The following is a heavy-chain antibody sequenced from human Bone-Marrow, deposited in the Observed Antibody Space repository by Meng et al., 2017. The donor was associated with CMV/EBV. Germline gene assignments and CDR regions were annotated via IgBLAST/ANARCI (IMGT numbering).Heavy chain of an antibody. V-gene: IGHV1-2*02. J-gene: IGHJ4*02. Sequence: ASVKVSCKASGYRFTGYYMHWVRRAPGQGLEWMGWINPNSGGTNYAQKFQGRVTMTRDTSISTAYMELSRLRSDDTAVYYCARDSSDYDFWSGNYYFDYWGQGTLVTVSS. CDR1: GYRFTGYY. CDR2: INPNSGGT. CDR3: ARDSSDYDFWSGNYYFDY. D-gene: IGHD3-3*01.